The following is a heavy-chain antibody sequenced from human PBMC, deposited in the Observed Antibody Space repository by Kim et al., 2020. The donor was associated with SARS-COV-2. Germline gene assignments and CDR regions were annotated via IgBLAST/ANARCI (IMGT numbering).Heavy chain of an antibody. Sequence: ASVKVSCKASGYTFTGYYMHWVRQAPGQGLEWMGWISPNSGGTNYAQKFQGRVTMTRDTSISTAYMELSRLRSDDTAVYYCARTRLPAGQQLVLGDWFDPWGQGTLVTVSS. CDR2: ISPNSGGT. V-gene: IGHV1-2*02. CDR1: GYTFTGYY. D-gene: IGHD6-13*01. J-gene: IGHJ5*02. CDR3: ARTRLPAGQQLVLGDWFDP.